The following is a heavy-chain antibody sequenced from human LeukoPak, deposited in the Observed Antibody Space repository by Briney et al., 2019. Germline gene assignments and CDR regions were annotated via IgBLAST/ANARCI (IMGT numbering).Heavy chain of an antibody. D-gene: IGHD5-12*01. CDR1: GGSFSGYY. J-gene: IGHJ3*02. CDR3: ARVSGYVRRAFGI. CDR2: INHSGST. V-gene: IGHV4-34*01. Sequence: SETLSLTCAVYGGSFSGYYWSWIRQPPGKGLEWIGEINHSGSTNYNPSLKSRVTISVDTSKNQFSLKLSSVTAADTAVYYCARVSGYVRRAFGIWGQGTMVTVSS.